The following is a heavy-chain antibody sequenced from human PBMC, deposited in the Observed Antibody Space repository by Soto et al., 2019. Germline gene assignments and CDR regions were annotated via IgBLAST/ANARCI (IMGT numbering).Heavy chain of an antibody. CDR2: ICPADSDT. CDR1: GYSFTSDC. Sequence: PGESLKISCKGSGYSFTSDCIGWVRQMPGKGLEWMGLICPADSDTRYSPSFQGQVTISVDKSIGTAFLQWSSLKASDTAMYYCARLSGTGSLEYFECWGQGTLVTVSS. V-gene: IGHV5-51*01. D-gene: IGHD1-1*01. CDR3: ARLSGTGSLEYFEC. J-gene: IGHJ4*02.